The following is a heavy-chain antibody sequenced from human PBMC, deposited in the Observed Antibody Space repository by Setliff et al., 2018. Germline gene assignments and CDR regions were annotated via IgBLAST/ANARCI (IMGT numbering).Heavy chain of an antibody. J-gene: IGHJ3*02. CDR2: INHSGSA. CDR3: ARGDYYDSSAYSPDTFDI. V-gene: IGHV4-34*01. CDR1: GGSFSGHH. Sequence: KTSETLSLTCAVYGGSFSGHHWCWIHQPPWKGLEWIGEINHSGSANYNPSLKSRVTISLDTSKNQFSQKLSSVTAADTAVYYCARGDYYDSSAYSPDTFDIWGQGTMVTVSS. D-gene: IGHD3-22*01.